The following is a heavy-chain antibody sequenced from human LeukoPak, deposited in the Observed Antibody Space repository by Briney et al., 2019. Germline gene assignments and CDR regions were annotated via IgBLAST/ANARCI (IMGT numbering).Heavy chain of an antibody. CDR3: ARSNSANYYHLDY. D-gene: IGHD1-26*01. V-gene: IGHV1-18*01. CDR1: GYTFTSYG. CDR2: ISAYNGNT. J-gene: IGHJ4*02. Sequence: ASVKVSCKASGYTFTSYGISWVRQAPGQGLEWMGWISAYNGNTDYAQKLQGRVTMTTDTSTSTAYMELQSLTSDDTAVYYCARSNSANYYHLDYWGRGTLVTVSS.